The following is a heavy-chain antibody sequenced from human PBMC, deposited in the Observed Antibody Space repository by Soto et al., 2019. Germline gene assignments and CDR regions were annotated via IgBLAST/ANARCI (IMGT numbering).Heavy chain of an antibody. CDR2: IFHRGST. J-gene: IGHJ4*01. D-gene: IGHD3-22*01. Sequence: KPSETLSLTCNVSGASMNTGCWSWIRQPPQTGIEWIGYIFHRGSTTYNSSLKSRVTLSIDASNKYFSLRLNSVTAADTAVYYCARVRNSRDIDYWG. V-gene: IGHV4-59*12. CDR1: GASMNTGC. CDR3: ARVRNSRDIDY.